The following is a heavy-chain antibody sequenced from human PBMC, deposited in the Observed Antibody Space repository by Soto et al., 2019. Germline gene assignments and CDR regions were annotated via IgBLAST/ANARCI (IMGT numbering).Heavy chain of an antibody. D-gene: IGHD6-13*01. V-gene: IGHV4-34*01. Sequence: LSLTCAVYGGSFSGYYWSWIRQPPGKGLEWIGEINHSGSTNYNPSLKSRVTISVDTSKNQFSLKLSSVIAADTAVYYCARGVGGIAAAGTPSSYYYYYGMDVWGQGTTVTVSS. CDR1: GGSFSGYY. J-gene: IGHJ6*02. CDR3: ARGVGGIAAAGTPSSYYYYYGMDV. CDR2: INHSGST.